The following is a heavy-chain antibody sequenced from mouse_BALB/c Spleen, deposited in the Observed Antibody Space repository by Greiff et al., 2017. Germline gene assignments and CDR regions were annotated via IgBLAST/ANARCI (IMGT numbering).Heavy chain of an antibody. Sequence: QVQLKQPGAELVKPGASVKLSCKASGYTFTSYWMHWVKQRPGQGLEWIGEINPSNGRTNYNEKFKSKATLTVDKSSSTAYMQLSSLTSEDSAVYYCARPIYYGSSYYAMDYWGQGTSVTVSS. V-gene: IGHV1S81*02. CDR1: GYTFTSYW. J-gene: IGHJ4*01. D-gene: IGHD1-1*01. CDR3: ARPIYYGSSYYAMDY. CDR2: INPSNGRT.